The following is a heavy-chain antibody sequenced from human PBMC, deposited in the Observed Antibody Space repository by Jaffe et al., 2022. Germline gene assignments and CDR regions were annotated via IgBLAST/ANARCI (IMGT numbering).Heavy chain of an antibody. D-gene: IGHD3-3*01. CDR3: AKDNTIFGVVSSFDY. CDR1: GFTFSSYG. J-gene: IGHJ4*02. Sequence: QVQLVESGGGVVQPGRSLRLSCAASGFTFSSYGMHWVRQAPGKGLEWVAVISYDGSNKYYADSVKGRFTISRDNSKNTLYLQMNSLRAEDTAVYYCAKDNTIFGVVSSFDYWGQGTLVTVSS. CDR2: ISYDGSNK. V-gene: IGHV3-30*18.